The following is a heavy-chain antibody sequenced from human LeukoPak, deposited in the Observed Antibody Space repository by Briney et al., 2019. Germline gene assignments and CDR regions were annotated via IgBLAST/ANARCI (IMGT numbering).Heavy chain of an antibody. D-gene: IGHD6-19*01. Sequence: PSETLSLTCTVSGGSISSGGYYWSWIRQPPGKGLEWIGYIYYSGSTNYNPSLKSRVTISVDTSKNQFSLKLSSVTAADTAVYYCARGQRAVGAFDIWGQGTMVTVSS. CDR3: ARGQRAVGAFDI. CDR2: IYYSGST. V-gene: IGHV4-61*08. J-gene: IGHJ3*02. CDR1: GGSISSGGYY.